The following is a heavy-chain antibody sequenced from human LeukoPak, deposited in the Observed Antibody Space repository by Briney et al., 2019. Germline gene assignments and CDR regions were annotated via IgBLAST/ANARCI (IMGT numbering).Heavy chain of an antibody. CDR1: GYSISSGYY. Sequence: PSETLSLTCTVSGYSISSGYYWGWIRQPPGKGLEWIGSIYHSGSTYYNPSLKSRVTISVDTSKNQFSLKLSSVTAADTAVYYCARVIVHYYYMDVWGKGTTVTVSS. CDR2: IYHSGST. D-gene: IGHD3-22*01. V-gene: IGHV4-38-2*02. CDR3: ARVIVHYYYMDV. J-gene: IGHJ6*03.